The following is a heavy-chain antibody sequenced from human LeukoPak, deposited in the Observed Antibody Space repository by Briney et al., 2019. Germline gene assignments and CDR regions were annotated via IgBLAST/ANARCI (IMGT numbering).Heavy chain of an antibody. Sequence: GGSLRLSCAASGFTFSSYEMNWVRQAPGKGLEWVSYISSSGSTIYYADSVKGRFTISRDNAKNSLYLQMNSLRAGDTAVYYCARRDSSGYLIYYFDYWGQGTLVTVSS. CDR1: GFTFSSYE. CDR2: ISSSGSTI. CDR3: ARRDSSGYLIYYFDY. V-gene: IGHV3-48*03. J-gene: IGHJ4*02. D-gene: IGHD3-22*01.